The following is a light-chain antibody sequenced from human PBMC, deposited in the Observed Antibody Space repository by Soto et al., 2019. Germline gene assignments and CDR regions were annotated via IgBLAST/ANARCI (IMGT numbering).Light chain of an antibody. CDR3: SAHRGSTTYV. Sequence: QSALTQPASVSGSPGQSITISCTGTSSDVDGYNSVSWYQQHPGKAPKIIIYFFSDRPSGVSDRFSGSKSGNTASLTISGLQAEDEADYYCSAHRGSTTYVFGTGTKVTVL. J-gene: IGLJ1*01. CDR2: FFS. V-gene: IGLV2-14*01. CDR1: SSDVDGYNS.